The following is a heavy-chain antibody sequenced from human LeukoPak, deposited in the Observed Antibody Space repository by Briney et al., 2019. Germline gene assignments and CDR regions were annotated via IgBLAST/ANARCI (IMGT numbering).Heavy chain of an antibody. Sequence: ASVKVSCKASGYTFTNYAMHWVRQAPGQRLEWMGWINAGNGNTKYSQKFQGRVTITRDTSAGTAYMELSSLRSEDTAVYYCARVVRRDYYYGMDVWGQGTTVTVSS. CDR3: ARVVRRDYYYGMDV. CDR1: GYTFTNYA. V-gene: IGHV1-3*01. CDR2: INAGNGNT. D-gene: IGHD3-10*01. J-gene: IGHJ6*02.